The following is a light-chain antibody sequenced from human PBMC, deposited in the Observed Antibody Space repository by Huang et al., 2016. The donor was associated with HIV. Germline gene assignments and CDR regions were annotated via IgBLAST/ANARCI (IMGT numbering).Light chain of an antibody. CDR2: DTS. V-gene: IGKV3-11*01. CDR1: QSVGSY. Sequence: EVMLTQSPSILSLSLGGTGTISCKASQSVGSYVAWYQQRPGQSPRLLLYDTSNRAAGIPTIFSVSGSGTDVTLTISGLESGDLGVFYCQQRSTWPLTFGGGTKVA. CDR3: QQRSTWPLT. J-gene: IGKJ4*01.